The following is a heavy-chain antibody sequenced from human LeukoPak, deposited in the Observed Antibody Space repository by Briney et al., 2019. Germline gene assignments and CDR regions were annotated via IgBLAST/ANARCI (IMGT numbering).Heavy chain of an antibody. J-gene: IGHJ4*02. V-gene: IGHV4-59*01. D-gene: IGHD2-2*01. CDR2: VSSRGAT. CDR3: ARAQKTMLSRAVYFFDF. CDR1: GAPISDYY. Sequence: SETLSLTCNVSGAPISDYYWSWIRQSPTRGLEWIGYVSSRGATNNNPSLKSRVTTSAHTPENQLSLKLTSVTAADTAVYYCARAQKTMLSRAVYFFDFWGQGLLVTVSS.